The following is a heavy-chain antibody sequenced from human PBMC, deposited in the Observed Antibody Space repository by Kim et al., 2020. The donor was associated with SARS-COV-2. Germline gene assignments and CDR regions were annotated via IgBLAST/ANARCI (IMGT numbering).Heavy chain of an antibody. CDR3: ARDLVATPHWELDT. CDR2: VNAKSGVT. CDR1: GYTFTDYF. J-gene: IGHJ5*02. D-gene: IGHD2-15*01. V-gene: IGHV1-2*06. Sequence: ASVKVSCKASGYTFTDYFIHWVRRAPGQGLEWVGRVNAKSGVTEYAQNYRDRVTVTRETSIRTVYMDLTSLRSDDTAIYYCARDLVATPHWELDTWGQGT.